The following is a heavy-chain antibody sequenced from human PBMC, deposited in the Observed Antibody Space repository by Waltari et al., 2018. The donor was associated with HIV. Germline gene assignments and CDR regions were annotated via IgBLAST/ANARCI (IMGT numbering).Heavy chain of an antibody. CDR1: GFTFSSYN. Sequence: EVQLVESGGGLVQCGGSLRLTCVASGFTFSSYNMTWVRQAPGKGLEWLSYITSSGYTIYYADSVEGRFTVSRDNAKNSLYLQMNSLRAEDTAVYYCARTTHGIDFWGQGTLVTVSS. J-gene: IGHJ4*02. V-gene: IGHV3-48*04. D-gene: IGHD1-1*01. CDR3: ARTTHGIDF. CDR2: ITSSGYTI.